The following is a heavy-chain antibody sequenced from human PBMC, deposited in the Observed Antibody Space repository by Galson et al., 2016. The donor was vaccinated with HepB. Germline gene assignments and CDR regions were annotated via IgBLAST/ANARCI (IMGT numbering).Heavy chain of an antibody. D-gene: IGHD3-10*01. V-gene: IGHV3-30-3*01. CDR2: VSYDGNTK. J-gene: IGHJ4*02. CDR1: GFIFSNYA. Sequence: SLRLSCAASGFIFSNYAMHWVRQAPGRGLEWVGVVSYDGNTKWYAGSVMGRFTISRNNSKNTLFLQMSSLRAEDTAVYYCARSQWFGELFYFDSWGQGTLVTVS. CDR3: ARSQWFGELFYFDS.